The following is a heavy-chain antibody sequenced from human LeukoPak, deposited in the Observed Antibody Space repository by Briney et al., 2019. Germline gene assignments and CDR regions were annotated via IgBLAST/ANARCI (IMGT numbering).Heavy chain of an antibody. Sequence: GGALRLSCAASGFTFSSYGMHWVRQAPGKGLEWVAFIRYDGSNKFYADSVKGRFTISRDNSKNTLYLQMNSLSAEDTAVYSCAKDLDYYRSGSYTFDYWGQGTLVTVSS. CDR2: IRYDGSNK. CDR3: AKDLDYYRSGSYTFDY. J-gene: IGHJ4*02. CDR1: GFTFSSYG. V-gene: IGHV3-30*02. D-gene: IGHD3-10*01.